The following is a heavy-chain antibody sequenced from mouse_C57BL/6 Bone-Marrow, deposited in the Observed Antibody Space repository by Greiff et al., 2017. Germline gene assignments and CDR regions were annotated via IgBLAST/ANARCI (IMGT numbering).Heavy chain of an antibody. CDR2: IDPGNGDT. J-gene: IGHJ2*01. V-gene: IGHV14-4*01. D-gene: IGHD1-1*01. CDR3: TTATVVATDY. CDR1: GFNIKDDY. Sequence: EVKLVESGAELVRPGASVKMSCTASGFNIKDDYMHWVEQRPEQGLEWIGWIDPGNGDTEYASKFQGKATITADTSANTAYLQLSSLASEDTAVYYCTTATVVATDYWGQGTTLTVSS.